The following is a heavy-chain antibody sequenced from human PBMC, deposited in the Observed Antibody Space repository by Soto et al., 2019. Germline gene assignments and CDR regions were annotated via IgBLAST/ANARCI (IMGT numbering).Heavy chain of an antibody. Sequence: EVQLVESGGGLVKPVGSLRLSCAASGFTFSSYSMNWVRQAPGKGLEWVSSISSSSSYIYYADSVKGRFTISRDNAKNSLYLQMNSLRAEDTAVYYCARSIAGEVDYWGQGTLVTVSS. CDR3: ARSIAGEVDY. V-gene: IGHV3-21*01. CDR1: GFTFSSYS. J-gene: IGHJ4*02. CDR2: ISSSSSYI. D-gene: IGHD6-6*01.